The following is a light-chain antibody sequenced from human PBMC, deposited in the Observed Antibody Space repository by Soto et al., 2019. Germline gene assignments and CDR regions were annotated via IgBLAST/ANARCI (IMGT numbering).Light chain of an antibody. CDR2: DAS. CDR3: QQYDNYPYT. CDR1: QDITNF. Sequence: DLQMTQSPSSLSASVGDRVTITCQASQDITNFLNWYQQKPGKAPKVLIYDASNLKTGVPSRFSGSGSGTDFTFTISSLQPEDIATYYCQQYDNYPYTFGQGTKLEIK. J-gene: IGKJ2*01. V-gene: IGKV1-33*01.